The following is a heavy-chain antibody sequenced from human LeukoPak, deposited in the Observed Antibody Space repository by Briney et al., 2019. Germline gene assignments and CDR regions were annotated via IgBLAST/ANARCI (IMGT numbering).Heavy chain of an antibody. CDR3: ARLLRDPNCRNGGCNAFDI. Sequence: GESLKISCKGSGYSFTSYWIGWVRQMPGKGLEWMGIIYPGDSDTRYSPSFQGQVTISADKSISTAYLQWSSLKASDTAMYCCARLLRDPNCRNGGCNAFDIWGQGTMVTVSS. CDR2: IYPGDSDT. J-gene: IGHJ3*02. V-gene: IGHV5-51*01. D-gene: IGHD1-1*01. CDR1: GYSFTSYW.